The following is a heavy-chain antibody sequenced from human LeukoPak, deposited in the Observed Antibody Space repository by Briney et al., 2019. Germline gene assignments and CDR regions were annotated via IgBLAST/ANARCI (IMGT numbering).Heavy chain of an antibody. V-gene: IGHV1-69*13. CDR2: IIPIFGTA. J-gene: IGHJ4*02. D-gene: IGHD6-13*01. CDR3: AGFERSPARGSSRKRFDY. Sequence: SVKVSCKASGGTFSSYAISWVRQAPGQGLEWMGGIIPIFGTANYAQKFQGRVTITADESTSTAYMELSSLRSEDTAVYYCAGFERSPARGSSRKRFDYWGQGTLVTVSS. CDR1: GGTFSSYA.